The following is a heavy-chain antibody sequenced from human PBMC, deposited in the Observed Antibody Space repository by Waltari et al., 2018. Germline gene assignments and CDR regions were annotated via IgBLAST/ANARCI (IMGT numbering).Heavy chain of an antibody. CDR3: AKVPGCGVVIITHWFDP. D-gene: IGHD3-3*01. J-gene: IGHJ5*02. CDR2: ISGSGGST. CDR1: GFTFSSYA. V-gene: IGHV3-23*01. Sequence: EVQLLESGGGLVQPGGSLRLSCAASGFTFSSYAMSWVRQAPGKGLEWVSAISGSGGSTYYADTVKGRFTISRDDSKTMLYLTMNSLRAEDTAVYYCAKVPGCGVVIITHWFDPWGQGTLVTVSS.